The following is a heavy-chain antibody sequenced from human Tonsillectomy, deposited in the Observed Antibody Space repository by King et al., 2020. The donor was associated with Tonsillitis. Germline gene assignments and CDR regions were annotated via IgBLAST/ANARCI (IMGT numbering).Heavy chain of an antibody. J-gene: IGHJ5*02. D-gene: IGHD2-15*01. Sequence: RQLVQSGPEVKKPGTSVKVSCKASGFTFSSSSMQWVRQARGRRLEWIGWIVIGSDKTNYAQNFQERVTITRDMSTSTVYLELRSLRSEDTAVYSCAADRVLRVGMPFNWFDPGGQGSLVTVSS. CDR2: IVIGSDKT. V-gene: IGHV1-58*02. CDR3: AADRVLRVGMPFNWFDP. CDR1: GFTFSSSS.